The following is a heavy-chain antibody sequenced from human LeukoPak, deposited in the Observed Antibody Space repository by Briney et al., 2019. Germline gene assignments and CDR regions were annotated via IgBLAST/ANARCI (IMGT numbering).Heavy chain of an antibody. V-gene: IGHV1-2*02. CDR3: AREDTMTGRAFDI. Sequence: GASVKVSCKASGYTLTAYYIHWVRQAPGQGLEWMGWINPNSGGPNYAQKFQGRVTLTRDTSISTAYMELSRLRSDDTAVYTCAREDTMTGRAFDIWGQGTMVSVSS. CDR1: GYTLTAYY. CDR2: INPNSGGP. J-gene: IGHJ3*02. D-gene: IGHD3-22*01.